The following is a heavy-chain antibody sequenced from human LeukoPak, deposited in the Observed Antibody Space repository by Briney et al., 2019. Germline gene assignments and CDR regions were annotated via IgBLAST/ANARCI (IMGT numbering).Heavy chain of an antibody. D-gene: IGHD3-10*01. J-gene: IGHJ4*02. V-gene: IGHV4-38-2*02. CDR3: ARVDYLGSGSLIVEY. CDR2: LYHGGST. Sequence: PSETLSLTCTVSGYFISSGYYWGWIRQPPGMGLEWIGTLYHGGSTYSNPSLKSRVTISVDTSKNQFSLKLTSVTAADTGVYYCARVDYLGSGSLIVEYWGQGTQVTVSS. CDR1: GYFISSGYY.